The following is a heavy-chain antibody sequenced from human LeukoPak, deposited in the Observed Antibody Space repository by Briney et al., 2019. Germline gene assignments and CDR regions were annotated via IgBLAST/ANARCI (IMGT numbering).Heavy chain of an antibody. CDR3: ARQAGDVFDI. Sequence: GESLKISCKGSGYRFTTSWIGRVRQMPGKGLEWMAIIYPPDSDTRYSPSFQGQVTISTDKSISTAYLQWSSLKASDTAMYYCARQAGDVFDIWGQGTMVTVSS. J-gene: IGHJ3*02. CDR2: IYPPDSDT. CDR1: GYRFTTSW. V-gene: IGHV5-51*01.